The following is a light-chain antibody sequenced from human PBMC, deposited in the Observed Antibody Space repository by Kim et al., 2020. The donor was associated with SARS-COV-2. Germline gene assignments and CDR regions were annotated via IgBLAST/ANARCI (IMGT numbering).Light chain of an antibody. J-gene: IGKJ2*01. CDR3: QHYNSYPYT. Sequence: SEFMGDRVTITCRASKSMSTWLAWYQQKPGKAPKHLIYKASTLENGVPTRCSGSGSGTEFTLTISSLQPDDFSNYYGQHYNSYPYTFVKGTKLEI. V-gene: IGKV1-5*03. CDR2: KAS. CDR1: KSMSTW.